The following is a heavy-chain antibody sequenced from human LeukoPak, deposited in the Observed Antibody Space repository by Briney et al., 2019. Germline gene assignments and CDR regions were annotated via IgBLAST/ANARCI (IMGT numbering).Heavy chain of an antibody. Sequence: PGGSLRLSCAASGFTFSSYDMHWVRQAPGKGLEWVAFIRYDGSNKYYADSMKGRFTISRDNSRNTLYLQMDSLRAEDTAVYYCARDGYNSGYLKALDYWGQGTLLTVSS. D-gene: IGHD5-18*01. CDR2: IRYDGSNK. J-gene: IGHJ4*02. CDR3: ARDGYNSGYLKALDY. V-gene: IGHV3-30*02. CDR1: GFTFSSYD.